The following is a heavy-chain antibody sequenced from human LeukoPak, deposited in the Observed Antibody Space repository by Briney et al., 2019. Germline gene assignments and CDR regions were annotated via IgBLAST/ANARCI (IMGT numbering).Heavy chain of an antibody. CDR2: INTDGTRT. CDR1: GFTFSGNW. CDR3: ARETLEYGGIFFDY. D-gene: IGHD4-23*01. Sequence: GGSLRPSCADSGFTFSGNWMHWVRQAPGKGLVWVSRINTDGTRTTYADSVKGRFTISRDNAKNTLYLQMNSLRGEDTAVYYCARETLEYGGIFFDYWGQGTLVTVSS. J-gene: IGHJ4*02. V-gene: IGHV3-74*01.